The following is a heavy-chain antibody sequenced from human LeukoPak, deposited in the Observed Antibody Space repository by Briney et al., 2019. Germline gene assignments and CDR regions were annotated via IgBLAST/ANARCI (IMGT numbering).Heavy chain of an antibody. D-gene: IGHD3-22*01. CDR2: ISYDGSNK. V-gene: IGHV3-30-3*01. J-gene: IGHJ3*02. Sequence: PGRSLRLSCAASGFTFSSYAMHWVRQAPGKGLEWVAVISYDGSNKYYADSVKGRFTISRDNSKNTLYLQMNSLRAEDTAVYYCARENTDSPAFDIWGQGTMVTVSS. CDR3: ARENTDSPAFDI. CDR1: GFTFSSYA.